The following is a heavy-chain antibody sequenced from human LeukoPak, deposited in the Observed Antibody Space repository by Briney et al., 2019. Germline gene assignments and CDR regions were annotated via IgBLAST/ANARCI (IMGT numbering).Heavy chain of an antibody. V-gene: IGHV4-59*12. CDR3: ARTYCSSTSCSKGSFGY. CDR1: GGSISNYY. J-gene: IGHJ4*02. D-gene: IGHD2-2*01. Sequence: PSETLSLTCTVSGGSISNYYWSWIRQPPGKGLEWIGYIYHSGSTNYNPSLKSRVTMSVDTSKNQFSLKLSSVTAADTAVYYCARTYCSSTSCSKGSFGYWGQGTLVTVSS. CDR2: IYHSGST.